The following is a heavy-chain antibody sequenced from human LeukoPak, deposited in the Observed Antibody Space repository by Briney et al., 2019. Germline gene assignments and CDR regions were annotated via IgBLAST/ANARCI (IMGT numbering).Heavy chain of an antibody. J-gene: IGHJ3*02. V-gene: IGHV1-69*05. Sequence: SVKVSCKASGGTFSSYAISWVRQAPGQGLGWMGGIIPIFGTANYAQKFQGRVTITTDESTSTAYMELSSLRSEDTAVYYCARDGDSSSSYAFDIWGQRTMVTVSS. D-gene: IGHD6-6*01. CDR2: IIPIFGTA. CDR1: GGTFSSYA. CDR3: ARDGDSSSSYAFDI.